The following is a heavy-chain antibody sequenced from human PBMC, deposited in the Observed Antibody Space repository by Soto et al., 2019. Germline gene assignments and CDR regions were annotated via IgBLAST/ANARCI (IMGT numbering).Heavy chain of an antibody. J-gene: IGHJ6*02. CDR3: ASSFSRTSYDFWSGYQTASDNYYYYYGMDV. V-gene: IGHV1-69*13. CDR2: IIPIFGTA. Sequence: SVKVSCKASGGTFSSYSISWVRQAPGQGLEWMGGIIPIFGTANYAQKFQGRVTITADESTSTAYMELSSLRSEDTAVYYCASSFSRTSYDFWSGYQTASDNYYYYYGMDVWGQGTTVTVSS. CDR1: GGTFSSYS. D-gene: IGHD3-3*01.